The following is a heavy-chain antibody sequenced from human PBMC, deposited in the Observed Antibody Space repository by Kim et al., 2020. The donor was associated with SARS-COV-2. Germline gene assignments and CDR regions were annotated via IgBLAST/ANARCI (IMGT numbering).Heavy chain of an antibody. V-gene: IGHV4-39*01. Sequence: SETLSLTCTFSGGSISSYSWGWIRQPPGKGLEWIGSINYSGYSFYNPSLKSRVTMSIDTSREQFSLKLSSVTAADTAVYYCARNRGGEAYNPSEYWGQGT. CDR2: INYSGYS. J-gene: IGHJ4*02. CDR3: ARNRGGEAYNPSEY. CDR1: GGSISSYS. D-gene: IGHD1-1*01.